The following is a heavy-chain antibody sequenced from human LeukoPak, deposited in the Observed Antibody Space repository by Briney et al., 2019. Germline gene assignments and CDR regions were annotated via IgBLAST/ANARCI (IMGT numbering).Heavy chain of an antibody. D-gene: IGHD2-2*02. CDR2: ISGSGGST. CDR1: GFTFSSYA. V-gene: IGHV3-23*01. J-gene: IGHJ5*02. CDR3: ARDSRYCSSTSCYKGVDP. Sequence: GGSLRLSCAASGFTFSSYAMSWVRQAPGKGLEWVSAISGSGGSTCYADSVKGRFTISRDNAKNSLYLQMNSLRAEDTAVYYCARDSRYCSSTSCYKGVDPWGQGTLVTVSS.